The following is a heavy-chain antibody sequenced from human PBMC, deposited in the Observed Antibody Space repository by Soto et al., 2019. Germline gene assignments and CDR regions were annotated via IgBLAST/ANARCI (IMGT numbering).Heavy chain of an antibody. CDR1: GYTFTSYA. CDR2: INAGNGNT. V-gene: IGHV1-3*01. CDR3: ATDLDPITSGWYHSRNSLDP. J-gene: IGHJ5*02. D-gene: IGHD6-19*01. Sequence: QVQLVQSGAEVKKPGASVKVSCKASGYTFTSYAMHWVRQAPGQRLEWMGWINAGNGNTKYSQKFQGRVTITRDTPATTAYMALISLRSEDTAVYYCATDLDPITSGWYHSRNSLDPWGQGTLVTVSS.